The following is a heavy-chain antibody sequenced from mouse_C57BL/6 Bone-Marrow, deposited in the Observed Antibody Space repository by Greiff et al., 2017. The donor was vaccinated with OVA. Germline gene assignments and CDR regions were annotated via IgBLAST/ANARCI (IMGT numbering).Heavy chain of an antibody. Sequence: QVQLQQSGPELVKPGASVKLSCKASGYTFTSYDINWVKQRPGQGLEWIGWIYPRDGSTKYNEKFKGKATLTVDTSSSTAYMELHSLTSEDSAVYFCARPYYSNYEYFDVWGTGTTVTVSS. CDR2: IYPRDGST. CDR3: ARPYYSNYEYFDV. V-gene: IGHV1-85*01. D-gene: IGHD2-5*01. J-gene: IGHJ1*03. CDR1: GYTFTSYD.